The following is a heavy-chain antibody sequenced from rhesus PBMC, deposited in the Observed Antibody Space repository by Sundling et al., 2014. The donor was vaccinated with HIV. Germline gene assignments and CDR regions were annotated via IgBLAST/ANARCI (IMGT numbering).Heavy chain of an antibody. J-gene: IGHJ4*01. D-gene: IGHD2-27*01. CDR3: AKGQWYLLLSSYFES. Sequence: EVQLVESGGGVVQPGGSLRLSCAASGFTFDDYAIHWVRQGPGKGLEWVSGIDWSGNKTGYADSVKGRFSISRDNAKNSLYLQMNSLRPEDTALYYCAKGQWYLLLSSYFESWGQGVLVTVSS. CDR1: GFTFDDYA. CDR2: IDWSGNKT. V-gene: IGHV3-201*01.